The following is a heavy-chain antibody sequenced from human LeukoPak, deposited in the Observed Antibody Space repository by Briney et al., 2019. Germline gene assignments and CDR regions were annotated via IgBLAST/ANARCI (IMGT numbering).Heavy chain of an antibody. CDR3: ARTLGHYDSSGYLDWYFDL. Sequence: SDTLSLTCAVSGYSISSSNWWGWIRQPPGNGLEWIGYIYYSGSIYYNPSLKSRVTMSVDTSKNQFSLKLSSVTAVDTAVYYCARTLGHYDSSGYLDWYFDLWGRGTLVTVSS. V-gene: IGHV4-28*05. CDR2: IYYSGSI. CDR1: GYSISSSNW. D-gene: IGHD3-22*01. J-gene: IGHJ2*01.